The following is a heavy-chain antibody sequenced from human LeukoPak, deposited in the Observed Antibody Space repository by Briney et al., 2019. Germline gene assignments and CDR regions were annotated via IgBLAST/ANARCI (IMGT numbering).Heavy chain of an antibody. Sequence: GGSLRLSCAAAGVIFSNYWMRWVRQAPGKGLVWVSRINRDGSSTSYADSVKGRFTISRDNAKNRLYLQMNSLRVEDTAVYYCASGGGYSYGSFDYWGQGPLVTVSS. CDR1: GVIFSNYW. D-gene: IGHD5-18*01. J-gene: IGHJ4*02. CDR2: INRDGSST. CDR3: ASGGGYSYGSFDY. V-gene: IGHV3-74*01.